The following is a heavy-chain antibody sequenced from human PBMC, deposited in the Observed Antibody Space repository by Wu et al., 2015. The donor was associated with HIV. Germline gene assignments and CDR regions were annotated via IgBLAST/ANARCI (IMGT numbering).Heavy chain of an antibody. CDR2: IYHTGRT. V-gene: IGHV4-38-2*01. CDR1: GYSISSGYY. D-gene: IGHD6-13*01. CDR3: ARHDASIAAAGLQH. Sequence: VQLQESGPGLVKPSETVSLTCAVSGYSISSGYYWGWIRQPPGKGLEWIGTIYHTGRTYYNPSLQSRVTISVDTSKNQFSLKLRSLTAADTAVYYCARHDASIAAAGLQHWGQGTLVTVSS. J-gene: IGHJ1*01.